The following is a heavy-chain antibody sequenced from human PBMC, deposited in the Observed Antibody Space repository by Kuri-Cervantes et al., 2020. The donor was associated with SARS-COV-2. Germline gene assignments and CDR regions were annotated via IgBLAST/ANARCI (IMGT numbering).Heavy chain of an antibody. V-gene: IGHV3-49*03. Sequence: GESLKISCTASGFIFSDYYMTWIRQAPGKGLEWVGFIRSKAYGGTTEYAASVKGRFTISRDDSKSIAYLQMNSLKTEDTAVYYCTRDDFWSGYSDYWGQGTLVTVSS. CDR3: TRDDFWSGYSDY. J-gene: IGHJ4*02. CDR1: GFIFSDYY. CDR2: IRSKAYGGTT. D-gene: IGHD3-3*01.